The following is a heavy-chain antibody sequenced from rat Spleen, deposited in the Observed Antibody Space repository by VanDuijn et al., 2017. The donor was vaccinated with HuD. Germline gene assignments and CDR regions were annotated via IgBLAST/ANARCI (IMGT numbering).Heavy chain of an antibody. CDR1: GFTFSDYY. CDR2: ISNGGGNT. J-gene: IGHJ2*01. Sequence: EVQLVESDGGLVQPGRSLKLSCAASGFTFSDYYMAWVRQAPTKGLEWVASISNGGGNTYYRDSVKGRFTISRDNAKSTLYLQMDSLRSEDTATYYCARIGTTDFDYWGQGVMVTVSS. D-gene: IGHD1-5*01. V-gene: IGHV5-25*01. CDR3: ARIGTTDFDY.